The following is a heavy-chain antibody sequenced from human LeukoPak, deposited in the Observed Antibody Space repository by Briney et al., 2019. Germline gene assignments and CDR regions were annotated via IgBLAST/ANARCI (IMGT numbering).Heavy chain of an antibody. Sequence: ASVKVSCKTSGYTFTNYGISWVRQAPGQGLEWMGWISAYNGDTNYAQKFQGRVTMTRDTSISTAYMELSRLRSDDTAVYYCAAQGDGGAVDYWGQGTLVTVSS. D-gene: IGHD2-15*01. CDR1: GYTFTNYG. V-gene: IGHV1-18*01. CDR2: ISAYNGDT. J-gene: IGHJ4*02. CDR3: AAQGDGGAVDY.